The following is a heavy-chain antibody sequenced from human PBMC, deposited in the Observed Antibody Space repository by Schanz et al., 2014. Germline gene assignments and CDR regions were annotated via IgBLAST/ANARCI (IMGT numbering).Heavy chain of an antibody. J-gene: IGHJ6*02. CDR1: GYTFTSDS. V-gene: IGHV1-46*01. Sequence: QVQLVQSGAEVKKPGASVKVSCKASGYTFTSDSMHWVRQAPGQGLEWMGMINPSGGSTTYAQKFQGRVTMTRDTSTSTVYMELSSLRSEDTAVYYCARDDRAYYYGMDVWGQGTTVTGSS. CDR3: ARDDRAYYYGMDV. D-gene: IGHD3-22*01. CDR2: INPSGGST.